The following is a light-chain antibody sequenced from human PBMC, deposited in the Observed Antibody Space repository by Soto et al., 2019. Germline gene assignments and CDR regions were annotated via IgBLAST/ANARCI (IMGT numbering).Light chain of an antibody. CDR3: CSYAGSSTLV. J-gene: IGLJ3*02. Sequence: QSALTQPASVSGSPGQSITIPCTGTSSDVGSYNLVSWYQQHPDKAPRLMISEVTKRPSGVSDRFSGSKSGNTASLTISGLQAEDEADYYCCSYAGSSTLVFGGVTKVTVL. CDR1: SSDVGSYNL. CDR2: EVT. V-gene: IGLV2-23*02.